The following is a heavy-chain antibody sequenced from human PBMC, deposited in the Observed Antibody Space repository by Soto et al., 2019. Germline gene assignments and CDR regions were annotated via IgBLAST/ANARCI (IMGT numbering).Heavy chain of an antibody. V-gene: IGHV4-39*01. CDR1: GGSISSSSYY. CDR2: IYYSGST. J-gene: IGHJ5*02. D-gene: IGHD4-17*01. Sequence: QLQLQPAGPGLVKPSETMSLTCTVYGGSISSSSYYWGWIRHPPGKGLEWIGSIYYSGSTYYNPALKSRVTISVDTAQNQLSLKLSSVTAAYTAVYCCARHKSAYGDYVSWGQGTLVTFSS. CDR3: ARHKSAYGDYVS.